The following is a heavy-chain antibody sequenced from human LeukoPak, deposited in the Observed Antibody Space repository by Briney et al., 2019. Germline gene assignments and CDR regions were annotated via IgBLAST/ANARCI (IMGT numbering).Heavy chain of an antibody. Sequence: SGGSLRLSCAASGFTFSSYGMHWVRQAPGKGLGWVAFIRYDGSNKYYADSVKGRFTISRDNSKNTLYLQMNSLRAEDTAVYYCAKDGYYYDSSGYFDYWGQGTLVTVSS. CDR3: AKDGYYYDSSGYFDY. J-gene: IGHJ4*02. CDR1: GFTFSSYG. CDR2: IRYDGSNK. V-gene: IGHV3-30*02. D-gene: IGHD3-22*01.